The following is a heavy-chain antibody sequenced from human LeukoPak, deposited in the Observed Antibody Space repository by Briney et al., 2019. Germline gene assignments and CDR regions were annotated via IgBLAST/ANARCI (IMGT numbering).Heavy chain of an antibody. CDR2: ISYDGSNK. CDR3: ARAGVLLWVGEFAGWGAFDI. CDR1: GFTFSSYA. D-gene: IGHD3-10*01. Sequence: GGSLRLSCAASGFTFSSYAMHWVRQAPGKGLEWVAVISYDGSNKYYADSVKGRFTISRDNSKNTLYLQMNSLRAEDTAVYYCARAGVLLWVGEFAGWGAFDIWGQGTMVTVSS. J-gene: IGHJ3*02. V-gene: IGHV3-30*04.